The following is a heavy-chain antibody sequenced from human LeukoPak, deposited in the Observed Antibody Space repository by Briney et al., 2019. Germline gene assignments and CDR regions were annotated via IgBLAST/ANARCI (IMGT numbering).Heavy chain of an antibody. CDR1: GFTFSSYA. CDR2: ISGSGGST. V-gene: IGHV3-23*01. D-gene: IGHD1-26*01. J-gene: IGHJ6*03. Sequence: GGSLRLSCAASGFTFSSYAMSWVRQAPGKGLEWVSAISGSGGSTYYADSVKGRFTISRDNSKNTLYLQMNGLRAEDTAVYYCAKDREEWELLVYYYYMDVWGKGTTVTVSS. CDR3: AKDREEWELLVYYYYMDV.